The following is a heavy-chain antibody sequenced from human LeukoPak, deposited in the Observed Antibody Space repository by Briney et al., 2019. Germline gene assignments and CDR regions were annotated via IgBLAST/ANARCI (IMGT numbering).Heavy chain of an antibody. CDR1: GFTFSSYG. V-gene: IGHV3-33*01. J-gene: IGHJ4*02. CDR2: IWYDGSNK. Sequence: GGSLRLSCAASGFTFSSYGMHWVRQAPGKGLEWVAVIWYDGSNKYFADSVKGRFTISRDNSKNMVYLQMNSLRAEDTAVYYCARAPYSSGWYRFDYWGQGTLVTVSS. D-gene: IGHD6-19*01. CDR3: ARAPYSSGWYRFDY.